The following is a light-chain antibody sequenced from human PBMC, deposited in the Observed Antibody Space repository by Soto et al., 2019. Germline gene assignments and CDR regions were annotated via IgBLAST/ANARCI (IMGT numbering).Light chain of an antibody. CDR2: DAS. CDR3: QQFSSYPLT. CDR1: QTVRNNY. Sequence: EFVLTQSPGTLSLSPGERATLSCRASQTVRNNYLAWYQQKPGQAPRLLIYDASSRATGIPDRFSGGGSGTDFTLTISRLEPEDFAVYYCQQFSSYPLTFGGGTKGISN. V-gene: IGKV3-20*01. J-gene: IGKJ4*01.